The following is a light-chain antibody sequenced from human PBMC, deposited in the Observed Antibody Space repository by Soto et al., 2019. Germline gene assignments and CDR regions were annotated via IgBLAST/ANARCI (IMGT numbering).Light chain of an antibody. J-gene: IGKJ4*01. Sequence: IVLTQSPITVSLSPLEIATLSCRASQSVVTNYLAWYQQKPGQAPRLLIFGASTRATGIPDRFGGSGSGTVFTLTISRLEPEDFAVYYCQQYGRSPLTFGGGTKVDIK. V-gene: IGKV3-20*01. CDR1: QSVVTNY. CDR2: GAS. CDR3: QQYGRSPLT.